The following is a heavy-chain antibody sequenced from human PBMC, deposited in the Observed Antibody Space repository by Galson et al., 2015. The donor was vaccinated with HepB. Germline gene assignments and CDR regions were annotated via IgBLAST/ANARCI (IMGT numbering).Heavy chain of an antibody. CDR1: GFSSSSYR. V-gene: IGHV3-74*01. D-gene: IGHD3-16*01. CDR2: IKSDGSNT. J-gene: IGHJ6*02. CDR3: AREPRFYYGMDV. Sequence: SLRLSCAASGFSSSSYRMRWVRQAPGKGLVWVSRIKSDGSNTTYADSVKGRFTISRDNAKNTLYLQMNSLRAEDTAVYYCAREPRFYYGMDVWGQGTTVTVSS.